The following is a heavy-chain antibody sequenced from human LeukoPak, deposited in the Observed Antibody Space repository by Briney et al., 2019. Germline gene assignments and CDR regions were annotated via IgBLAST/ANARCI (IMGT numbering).Heavy chain of an antibody. Sequence: GRSLRLSCAASGFTFSSYGMHWVRQAPGKGLEWVAVIWYDGSNKYYADSVKSRFTISRDNSKNTLYLQMNSLRAEDTAVYYCAKGPGYSSSWADYWGQGTLVTVSS. D-gene: IGHD6-13*01. CDR3: AKGPGYSSSWADY. CDR1: GFTFSSYG. CDR2: IWYDGSNK. V-gene: IGHV3-33*06. J-gene: IGHJ4*02.